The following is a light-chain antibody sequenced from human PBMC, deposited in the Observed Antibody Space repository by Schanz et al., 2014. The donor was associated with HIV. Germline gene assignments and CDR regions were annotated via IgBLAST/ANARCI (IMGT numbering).Light chain of an antibody. CDR2: SNN. J-gene: IGLJ2*01. CDR1: SSNFRSNA. V-gene: IGLV1-44*01. CDR3: AAWDDSLKSVL. Sequence: QSVLTQPPSASGTPGQRVTISCSGSSSNFRSNAVNWYQQLPGTAPKLVIYSNNQRPSGVPGRLSGSKSGTSASLAISGLQSEDEADYYCAAWDDSLKSVLFGGGTKLTVL.